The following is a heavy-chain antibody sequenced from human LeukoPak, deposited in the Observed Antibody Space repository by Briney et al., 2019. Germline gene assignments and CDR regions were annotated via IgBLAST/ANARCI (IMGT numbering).Heavy chain of an antibody. J-gene: IGHJ4*02. CDR1: GFTFSSYS. CDR2: ISSSSSYI. Sequence: GGSLRLSCAASGFTFSSYSMNWVRQAPGKGLEWVSSISSSSSYIYYADSVKGRFTISRDNAKNSLYLQMNSLRAEDTAVYYCARVGYSGYDYDYWGQGTLVTVSS. D-gene: IGHD5-12*01. V-gene: IGHV3-21*04. CDR3: ARVGYSGYDYDY.